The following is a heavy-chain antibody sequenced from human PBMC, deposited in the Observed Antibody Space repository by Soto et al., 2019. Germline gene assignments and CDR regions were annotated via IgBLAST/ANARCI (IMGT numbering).Heavy chain of an antibody. V-gene: IGHV1-18*01. J-gene: IGHJ5*02. CDR3: ARVVPGAEAWFGP. D-gene: IGHD2-2*01. Sequence: ASVKVSCKTSGYTFSNYGITWVRQAPGQPLEWLGWISLYSDGTNYAQKFQGRVSMTTDTSTTTAYMELGSLRSDDPAVYYCARVVPGAEAWFGPWGQGTLVTVSS. CDR1: GYTFSNYG. CDR2: ISLYSDGT.